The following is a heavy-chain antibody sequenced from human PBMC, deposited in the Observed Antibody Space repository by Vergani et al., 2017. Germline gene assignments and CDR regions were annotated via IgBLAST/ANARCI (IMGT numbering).Heavy chain of an antibody. CDR3: AKPFGEPLDYYCDY. CDR2: IWYDGSNK. D-gene: IGHD3-3*01. V-gene: IGHV3-33*06. Sequence: QVQLVESGGGVVQPGRSLRLSCAASGFTFSSYGMHWVRQAPGKGLEWVAVIWYDGSNKYYADSVKGRFTISRDNSKNTLYLQMNSLRAEDTAVYYCAKPFGEPLDYYCDYWGQGTLVTVSS. CDR1: GFTFSSYG. J-gene: IGHJ4*02.